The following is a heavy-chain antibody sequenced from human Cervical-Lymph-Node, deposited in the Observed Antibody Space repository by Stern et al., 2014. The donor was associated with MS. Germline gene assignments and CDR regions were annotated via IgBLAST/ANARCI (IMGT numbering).Heavy chain of an antibody. Sequence: EVQLVQSGAEVKKPGESLKISCKGSGYSFTSYWIGWVRQMPGKGLEWMGIIYPGDSDTRYSPSFQGQVTISADKSISTAYLQWSSLKASDTAMYYCARTILGYCSSTSCYEADYFDYWGQGTLVTVSS. CDR2: IYPGDSDT. CDR1: GYSFTSYW. D-gene: IGHD2-2*01. J-gene: IGHJ4*02. CDR3: ARTILGYCSSTSCYEADYFDY. V-gene: IGHV5-51*01.